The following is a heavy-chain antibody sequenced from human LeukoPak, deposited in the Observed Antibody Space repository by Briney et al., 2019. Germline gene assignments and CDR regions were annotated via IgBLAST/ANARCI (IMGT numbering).Heavy chain of an antibody. CDR2: VYYTGGT. CDR1: VGSINTKNW. V-gene: IGHV4-4*02. D-gene: IGHD6-6*01. J-gene: IGHJ4*02. CDR3: ARESTYSSSPFDY. Sequence: PSETLSLTCAVSVGSINTKNWWHWIRQSPGKGLEWIAEVYYTGGTNYNPSLKSRVTISVDTSKNQFSLKLSSVTAADTAVYYCARESTYSSSPFDYWGQGTLVTVSS.